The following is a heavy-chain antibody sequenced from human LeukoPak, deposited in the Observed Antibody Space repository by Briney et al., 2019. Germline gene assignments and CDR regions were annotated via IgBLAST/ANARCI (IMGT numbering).Heavy chain of an antibody. CDR1: GFTFSSYW. V-gene: IGHV3-7*01. J-gene: IGHJ6*03. CDR2: IKQDGSEK. D-gene: IGHD4-11*01. CDR3: AGEETTVSLDYYYYMDV. Sequence: GGSLRLSCAASGFTFSSYWMSWVRQAPGKGLEWVANIKQDGSEKYYVDSVKGRFTISRDNAKNSLYLQMNSLRAEDTAVYYCAGEETTVSLDYYYYMDVWGKGTTVTVSS.